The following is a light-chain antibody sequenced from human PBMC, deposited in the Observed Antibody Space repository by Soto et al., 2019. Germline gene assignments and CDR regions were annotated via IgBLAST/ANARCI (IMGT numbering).Light chain of an antibody. J-gene: IGKJ5*01. CDR1: QSLNTY. Sequence: DIQMTQSPSSLSASVGDRVTITCQASQSLNTYLAWYQQKPGKATKLLIYDASTLERGVPSRFSGTGSGTEFTLTISSLQPDDFATYYCQQYYRSSITVGQGTRLEV. CDR3: QQYYRSSIT. CDR2: DAS. V-gene: IGKV1-5*01.